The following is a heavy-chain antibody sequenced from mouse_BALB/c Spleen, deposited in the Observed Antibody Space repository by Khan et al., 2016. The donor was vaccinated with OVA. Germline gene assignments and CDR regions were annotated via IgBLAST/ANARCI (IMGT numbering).Heavy chain of an antibody. Sequence: EVQRVESGGDLVKPGGSLKLSCAASGFTFSSYSMSWVRQTPDKRLEWVATISSDGDYTYYPDSVKGRFTISRDNAKNTLYLQMSSRKSEDTAMYYCASHLTGSFAYWGQGTLVTVSA. CDR2: ISSDGDYT. J-gene: IGHJ3*01. D-gene: IGHD4-1*01. CDR1: GFTFSSYS. V-gene: IGHV5-6*01. CDR3: ASHLTGSFAY.